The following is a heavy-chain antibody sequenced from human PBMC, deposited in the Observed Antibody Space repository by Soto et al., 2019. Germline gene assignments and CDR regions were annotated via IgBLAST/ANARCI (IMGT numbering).Heavy chain of an antibody. J-gene: IGHJ6*02. V-gene: IGHV3-15*01. CDR2: IKSITDGGTT. CDR1: GITFSNAW. Sequence: GGSLRLSCAASGITFSNAWMTWVRQAPGKGLEWVGRIKSITDGGTTDYAAPVKGRFTISRDDSKDTLYLQMDNLKTEDTAVYHCTTDSADIVVVPATFGMDVWGQGTTVTVSS. D-gene: IGHD2-2*01. CDR3: TTDSADIVVVPATFGMDV.